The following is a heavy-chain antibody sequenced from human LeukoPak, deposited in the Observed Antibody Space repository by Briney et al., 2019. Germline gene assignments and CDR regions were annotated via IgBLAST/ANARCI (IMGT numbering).Heavy chain of an antibody. V-gene: IGHV1-46*01. Sequence: ASVKVSCKASGYTFTSYYMHRVRQAPGQGLEWMGIINPSGGSTSYAQKFQGRVTMTRDTSTSTVYMELSSLRSEDTAVYYCARSLLLLRLGELSLAYWGQGTLVTVSS. CDR2: INPSGGST. CDR1: GYTFTSYY. J-gene: IGHJ4*02. D-gene: IGHD3-16*02. CDR3: ARSLLLLRLGELSLAY.